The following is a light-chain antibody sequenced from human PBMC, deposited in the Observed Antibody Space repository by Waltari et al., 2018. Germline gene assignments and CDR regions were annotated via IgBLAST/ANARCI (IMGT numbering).Light chain of an antibody. Sequence: SYDLTQPPSVSVSPGQTVTISCSGHNLGNKYVSWYQQKAGQAPLLVVYARDRRPSGIPERLSGSNSETTATLTISGTQAIDEADYYCQTWDSSLVVFGGGTKLTVL. CDR3: QTWDSSLVV. CDR2: ARD. CDR1: NLGNKY. J-gene: IGLJ2*01. V-gene: IGLV3-1*01.